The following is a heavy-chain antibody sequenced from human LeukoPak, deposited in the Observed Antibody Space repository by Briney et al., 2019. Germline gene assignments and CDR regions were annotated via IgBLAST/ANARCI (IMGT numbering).Heavy chain of an antibody. V-gene: IGHV4-59*01. CDR3: ARVGGISDFDY. CDR2: FYYTGST. CDR1: GGSISHYC. J-gene: IGHJ4*02. Sequence: SETLSLTCTVSGGSISHYCWSWIRQPPGKGLEWVGYFYYTGSTNYNPSLKSRVTISLDTSKKQFSLRLSSVTAADTAVYYCARVGGISDFDYWGQGTLVTVSS. D-gene: IGHD4-23*01.